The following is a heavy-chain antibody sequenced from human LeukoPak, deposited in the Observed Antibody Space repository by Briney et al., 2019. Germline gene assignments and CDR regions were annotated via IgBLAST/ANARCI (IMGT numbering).Heavy chain of an antibody. D-gene: IGHD6-19*01. CDR1: GFTFSSYA. Sequence: GGSLRLSCAASGFTFSSYAMHWVRQAPGKGLEWVAVISYDGSNKYYADSVKGRFTISRDNSKNTLYLQMNSLRAEDTAAYYRARSYVRGWYEVGGIDYWGQGTLVTVSS. J-gene: IGHJ4*02. V-gene: IGHV3-30-3*01. CDR2: ISYDGSNK. CDR3: ARSYVRGWYEVGGIDY.